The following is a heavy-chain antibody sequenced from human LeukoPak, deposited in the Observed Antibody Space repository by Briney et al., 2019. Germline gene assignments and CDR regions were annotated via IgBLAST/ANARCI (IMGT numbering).Heavy chain of an antibody. CDR3: ARDKNKEADDYPDY. CDR1: GYTFTSYG. CDR2: ISAYNGNT. D-gene: IGHD4/OR15-4a*01. Sequence: ASVKVSCKASGYTFTSYGISWVRQAPGQGLEWMGWISAYNGNTNYAQKLQGRATMTTDTSTSTAYMELRSLRSDDTAVYYCARDKNKEADDYPDYWGQGTLVTVSS. J-gene: IGHJ4*02. V-gene: IGHV1-18*01.